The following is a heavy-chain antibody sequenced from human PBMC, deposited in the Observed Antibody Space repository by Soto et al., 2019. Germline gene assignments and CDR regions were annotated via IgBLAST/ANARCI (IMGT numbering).Heavy chain of an antibody. CDR3: ARDHLILPAHDFFYGSDV. J-gene: IGHJ6*02. V-gene: IGHV3-7*03. D-gene: IGHD2-21*02. CDR1: GFTFSMYS. Sequence: DVKLVESGGGLVQPGDSLRLSCEVSGFTFSMYSMSWVRQSPVKGLEWVAKIPQDGVDGHYADSVKGRFTISRDNGKNSLYLQLNNLRAEDTAVYYCARDHLILPAHDFFYGSDVWGRGATVTVSS. CDR2: IPQDGVDG.